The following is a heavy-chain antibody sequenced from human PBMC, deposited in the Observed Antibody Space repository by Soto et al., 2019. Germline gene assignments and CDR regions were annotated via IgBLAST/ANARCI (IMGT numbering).Heavy chain of an antibody. CDR3: ARGRYGDY. V-gene: IGHV1-18*01. CDR1: GYAFTTYG. J-gene: IGHJ4*02. CDR2: ISAHNGNT. Sequence: HVHLVQSGAEVKKPGASVQVSCKGSGYAFTTYGITWVRQAPGQGLEWMGWISAHNGNTTYAQKLQGRVTGTRDTSTSTAYMELRSLRSDDTAVYYCARGRYGDYWGQGARVTVSS. D-gene: IGHD1-1*01.